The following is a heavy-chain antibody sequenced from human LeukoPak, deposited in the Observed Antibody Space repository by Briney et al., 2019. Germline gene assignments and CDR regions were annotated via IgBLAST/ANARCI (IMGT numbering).Heavy chain of an antibody. V-gene: IGHV4-39*07. D-gene: IGHD1-1*01. CDR2: INHSGST. CDR1: GGSISSGDYY. J-gene: IGHJ4*02. CDR3: GIGSKRPRPFDY. Sequence: SETLSLTCTVSGGSISSGDYYWSWIRQPPGKGLEWIGEINHSGSTNYNPSLKSRVTISVDTSKNQFSLKLSSVTAADTAVYYCGIGSKRPRPFDYWGQGTLVTVSS.